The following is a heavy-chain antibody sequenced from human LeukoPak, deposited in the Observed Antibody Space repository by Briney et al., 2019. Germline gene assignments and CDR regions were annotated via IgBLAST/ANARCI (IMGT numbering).Heavy chain of an antibody. CDR2: IYYSGST. CDR3: ARESYSYGNNWFDP. Sequence: PSETLSLTCTVSGGSISTYYWSWIRQPPGKGLEWIGYIYYSGSTNYNPSLKSRVTISVDTSKNQFSLKLSSVTAADTAVYYCARESYSYGNNWFDPWGQGTLVTVSS. D-gene: IGHD5-18*01. V-gene: IGHV4-59*01. CDR1: GGSISTYY. J-gene: IGHJ5*02.